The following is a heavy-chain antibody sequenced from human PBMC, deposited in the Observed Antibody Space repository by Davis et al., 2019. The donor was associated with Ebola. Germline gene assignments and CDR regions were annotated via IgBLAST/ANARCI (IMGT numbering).Heavy chain of an antibody. CDR2: ISYDGSNK. Sequence: PGGSLRLSCAASGFTFSSYAMSWVRQAPGKGLEWVAVISYDGSNKYYADTVQGRFTISRDNSKNTLYLQMNSLSAEDTAVYYCAKSPNSGYSSNNWFDPWGQGTLVTVSS. CDR3: AKSPNSGYSSNNWFDP. D-gene: IGHD6-13*01. V-gene: IGHV3-30-3*02. CDR1: GFTFSSYA. J-gene: IGHJ5*02.